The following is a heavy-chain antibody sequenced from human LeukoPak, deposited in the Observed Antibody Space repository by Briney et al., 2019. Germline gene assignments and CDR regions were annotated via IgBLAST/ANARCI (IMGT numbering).Heavy chain of an antibody. CDR1: GGSISSGGYY. D-gene: IGHD3-10*01. CDR2: IYYSGST. Sequence: SETLSLTCTVSGGSISSGGYYWSWIRQHPGKGLEWIGYIYYSGSTYYNPSLKSRVTISVDTSKNQFSLKLSSVTAADTAVYYCARARKVRGAVDYWGQGTLVTVSS. CDR3: ARARKVRGAVDY. V-gene: IGHV4-30-4*08. J-gene: IGHJ4*02.